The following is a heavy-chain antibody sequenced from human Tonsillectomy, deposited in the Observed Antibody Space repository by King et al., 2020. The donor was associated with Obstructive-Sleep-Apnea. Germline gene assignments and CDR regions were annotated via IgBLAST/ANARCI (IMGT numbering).Heavy chain of an antibody. J-gene: IGHJ5*02. V-gene: IGHV3-23*04. D-gene: IGHD2-2*01. CDR1: RFTFSSYA. CDR3: AKDKGGQLLWNWFDP. Sequence: VQLVESGGGLVQPGGSLRLSCAASRFTFSSYAMSWVRQAQGKGLEWVSGISGSGGSTYYADSVKGRFTISRDNSKNTLYLQMNSLRAEDTAVYYCAKDKGGQLLWNWFDPWGQGTLVTVSS. CDR2: ISGSGGST.